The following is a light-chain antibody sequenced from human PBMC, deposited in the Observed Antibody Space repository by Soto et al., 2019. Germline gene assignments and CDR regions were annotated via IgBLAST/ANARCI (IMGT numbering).Light chain of an antibody. Sequence: DIQMTHSPSTLSASVGDRVTITCRASPSISSWLAWYQQKPGKAPKLPIYDASSLESGVPSRFSGSGSGTEFTLTISGLRPDDFATYYCQQYNSYSLTCGQGTKVEIK. J-gene: IGKJ1*01. CDR3: QQYNSYSLT. CDR2: DAS. CDR1: PSISSW. V-gene: IGKV1-5*01.